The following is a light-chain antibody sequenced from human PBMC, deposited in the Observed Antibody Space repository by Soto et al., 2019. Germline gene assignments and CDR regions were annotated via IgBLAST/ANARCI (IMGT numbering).Light chain of an antibody. CDR1: QSISTW. Sequence: DIQVTQAPSTPFSTVGNKITITFRASQSISTWLAWYQQKAGKAPKLLIYKASSLEGGVPSRFSGSGSGTEFNITISSLQPDDFATYYCKKYNTYPLTFGGETKVDIK. V-gene: IGKV1-5*03. CDR2: KAS. CDR3: KKYNTYPLT. J-gene: IGKJ4*01.